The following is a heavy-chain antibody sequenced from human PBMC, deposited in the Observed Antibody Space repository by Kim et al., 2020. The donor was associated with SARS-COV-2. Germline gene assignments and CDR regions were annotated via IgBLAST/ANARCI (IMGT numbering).Heavy chain of an antibody. V-gene: IGHV3-23*01. CDR2: ISGSGGST. Sequence: GGSLRLSCAASGFTFSSYAMSWVRQAPGKGLEWVSGISGSGGSTYYADSVKGRFTISRDNSKNTLYLQMNSLRAEDTAVYYCAKDLVGPAAIPYYFDYWGQGTLVTVSS. CDR3: AKDLVGPAAIPYYFDY. CDR1: GFTFSSYA. D-gene: IGHD2-2*01. J-gene: IGHJ4*02.